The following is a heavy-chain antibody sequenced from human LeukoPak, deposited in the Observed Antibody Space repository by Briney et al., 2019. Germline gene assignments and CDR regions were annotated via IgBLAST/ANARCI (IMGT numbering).Heavy chain of an antibody. CDR3: VRSGRFYNFDY. CDR1: GFIFSTFR. V-gene: IGHV3-74*01. D-gene: IGHD3-10*01. J-gene: IGHJ4*02. Sequence: GGPLTLSCAACGFIFSTFRMYWLRHARGKGLVWVSQNNSEGSSTNYADSVKGRFTISRDNAKTTLYLQMNSLRAEDTAVYYCVRSGRFYNFDYWGQGTLVTVSS. CDR2: NNSEGSST.